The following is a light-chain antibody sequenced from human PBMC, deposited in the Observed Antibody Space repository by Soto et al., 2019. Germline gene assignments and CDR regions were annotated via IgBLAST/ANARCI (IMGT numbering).Light chain of an antibody. J-gene: IGKJ5*01. CDR2: GAS. CDR1: QSVSSSS. Sequence: ELVLTQSPATLSLSPGDRATLSCRASQSVSSSSLAWYQQKRGQAPRLLIHGASSRATGIPDRFSGSGSGTDFTLSISRLEPEDFAVYYCQQYGSSPRTFGQGTRLEI. CDR3: QQYGSSPRT. V-gene: IGKV3-20*01.